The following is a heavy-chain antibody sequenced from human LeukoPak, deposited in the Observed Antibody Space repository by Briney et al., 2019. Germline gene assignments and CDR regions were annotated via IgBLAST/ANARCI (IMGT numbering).Heavy chain of an antibody. CDR3: ARDLDWNWFDP. J-gene: IGHJ5*02. D-gene: IGHD3/OR15-3a*01. CDR2: ITSSSSYT. CDR1: GFSFSSYN. V-gene: IGHV3-21*01. Sequence: GGSLRLSCAASGFSFSSYNMNWVRLAPGKGLEWVSSITSSSSYTFYADSVKGRFTISRDNAKNSLYLQMNSLRAEDTAVYYCARDLDWNWFDPWGQGTLATVSS.